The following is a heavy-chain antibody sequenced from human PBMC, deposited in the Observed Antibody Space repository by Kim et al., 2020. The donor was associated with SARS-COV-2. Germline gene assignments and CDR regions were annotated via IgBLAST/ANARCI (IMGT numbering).Heavy chain of an antibody. Sequence: GGSLRLSCAASGLTDSGNYMRWVRQAPGKGLEWVSVIYSGGSTFYADSVKGRFTISRDNSKNTVYHQMNSLRVEDTAVYFCARDRGGTGAVFDYWGQGTLVTVSS. J-gene: IGHJ4*02. CDR2: IYSGGST. CDR1: GLTDSGNY. D-gene: IGHD3-16*01. V-gene: IGHV3-53*01. CDR3: ARDRGGTGAVFDY.